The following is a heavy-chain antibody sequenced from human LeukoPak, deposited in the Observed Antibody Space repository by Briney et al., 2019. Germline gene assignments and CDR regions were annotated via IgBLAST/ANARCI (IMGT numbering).Heavy chain of an antibody. CDR3: ARHQRGNSDAFDM. Sequence: SETLSLTCAVYGGSFSGYYWSWIRQPPGKGLEWIGEINHSGSTNYNPSLKSRVTISVDTSKNQFSLKVNSVTAADTAVYYCARHQRGNSDAFDMWGQGTMVTVSS. CDR2: INHSGST. CDR1: GGSFSGYY. J-gene: IGHJ3*02. V-gene: IGHV4-34*01. D-gene: IGHD4-23*01.